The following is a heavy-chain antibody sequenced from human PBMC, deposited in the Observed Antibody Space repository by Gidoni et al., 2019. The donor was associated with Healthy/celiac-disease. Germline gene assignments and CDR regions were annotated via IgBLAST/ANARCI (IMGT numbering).Heavy chain of an antibody. CDR3: ARHSTYYDFWSGYYNGDNWFDP. Sequence: QLQLQESGPGLVKPSETLSLTCTVSGGSISSSSYYWGWIRQPPGKGLEWIGSIYYSGSTYYNPSLKSRVTISVDTSKNQFSLKLSSVTAADTAVYYCARHSTYYDFWSGYYNGDNWFDPWGQGTLVTVSS. CDR2: IYYSGST. D-gene: IGHD3-3*01. J-gene: IGHJ5*02. CDR1: GGSISSSSYY. V-gene: IGHV4-39*01.